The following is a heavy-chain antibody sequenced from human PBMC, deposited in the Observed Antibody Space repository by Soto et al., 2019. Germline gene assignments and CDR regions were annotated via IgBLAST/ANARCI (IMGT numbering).Heavy chain of an antibody. D-gene: IGHD1-26*01. J-gene: IGHJ6*02. CDR1: GFPFSTSA. CDR3: GKYSGSYPFYNGMNV. Sequence: EVQLLESGGGLVQPGGSLRLSCAASGFPFSTSAMNWVRQAPGKGLEWVSIISGTIDAAYYAESVKGRFTSSRDNSKNTLYRQMNSLRAENTAVYYCGKYSGSYPFYNGMNVWGQGTTVTGSS. CDR2: ISGTIDAA. V-gene: IGHV3-23*01.